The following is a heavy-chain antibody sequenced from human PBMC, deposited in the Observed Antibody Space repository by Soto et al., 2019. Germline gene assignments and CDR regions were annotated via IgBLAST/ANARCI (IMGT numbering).Heavy chain of an antibody. CDR3: ARASGDGPLYGMDV. CDR2: ISYDGSNK. CDR1: GFTFSSYA. V-gene: IGHV3-30-3*01. Sequence: GGSLRLSCAASGFTFSSYAMHWVRQAPGKGLEWVAVISYDGSNKYYADSVKGRFTISRDNSKNTLYLQMNSLRAEDTAVYYCARASGDGPLYGMDVWGQGTTVT. J-gene: IGHJ6*02. D-gene: IGHD1-26*01.